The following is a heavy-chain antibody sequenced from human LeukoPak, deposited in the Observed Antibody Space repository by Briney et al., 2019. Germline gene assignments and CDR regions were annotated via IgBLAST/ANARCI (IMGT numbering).Heavy chain of an antibody. CDR3: AELGITMIGGV. J-gene: IGHJ6*04. Sequence: GGSLRLSCAASGFTFSNYTMLWVRQAPGKGLEWVSLINSSSSYIYYADSVKGRFTLSRDNAKNSLYLQMNSLRAEDTAVYYCAELGITMIGGVWGKGTTVTISS. V-gene: IGHV3-21*01. CDR1: GFTFSNYT. CDR2: INSSSSYI. D-gene: IGHD3-10*02.